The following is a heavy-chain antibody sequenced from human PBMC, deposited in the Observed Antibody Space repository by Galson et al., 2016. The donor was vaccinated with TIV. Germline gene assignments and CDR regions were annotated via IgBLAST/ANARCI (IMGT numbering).Heavy chain of an antibody. V-gene: IGHV1-69*13. CDR2: IIPRLGTV. D-gene: IGHD5-18*01. Sequence: SVKVSCKATRGTLRKSAITWVRQAPGQGLEYMGGIIPRLGTVAYAHRLRDRVTITADESTNTAYMELNSLRSGDTAVYYCASDRNTAFDTYHYYYGMDVWGQGTTGPVSS. CDR1: RGTLRKSA. CDR3: ASDRNTAFDTYHYYYGMDV. J-gene: IGHJ6*02.